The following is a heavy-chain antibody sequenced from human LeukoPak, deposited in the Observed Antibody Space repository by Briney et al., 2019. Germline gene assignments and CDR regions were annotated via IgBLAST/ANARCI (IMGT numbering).Heavy chain of an antibody. CDR3: ARDLGFGELLYPY. V-gene: IGHV1-46*03. Sequence: ASVKVSCEASGYTFTSYYMHWVRQAPGQGLEWMGIINPSGGSTSYAQKFKGRVTMTRDTSTSTVYMELSSLRSEDTAVYDCARDLGFGELLYPYWGQGTLVTVSS. CDR1: GYTFTSYY. D-gene: IGHD3-10*01. CDR2: INPSGGST. J-gene: IGHJ4*02.